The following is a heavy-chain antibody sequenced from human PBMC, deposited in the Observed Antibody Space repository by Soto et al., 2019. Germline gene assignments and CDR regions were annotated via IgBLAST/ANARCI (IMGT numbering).Heavy chain of an antibody. Sequence: SETLSLTCTVSGGSISSSSYYWGWIRQPPGKGLEWIGSIYYSGSTYYNPSLKSRVTISVDTSKNQFSLKLSSVTAADTAVYYCARGDCSGGSCYYNTGAFDYWGQGTLVTVSS. CDR1: GGSISSSSYY. CDR3: ARGDCSGGSCYYNTGAFDY. CDR2: IYYSGST. J-gene: IGHJ4*02. D-gene: IGHD2-15*01. V-gene: IGHV4-39*01.